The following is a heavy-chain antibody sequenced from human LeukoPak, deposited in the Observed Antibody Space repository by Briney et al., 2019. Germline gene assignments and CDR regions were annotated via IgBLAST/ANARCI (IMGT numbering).Heavy chain of an antibody. J-gene: IGHJ4*02. Sequence: SGGSLGLSCAASGFTFSSYSMNWVRQAPGKGLEWVANIKQDGSEKYYVDSVKGRFTISRDNAKNSLYLQMNSLRAEDTAVYYCARDEPSGWTQPFDYWGQGTLVTVSS. CDR3: ARDEPSGWTQPFDY. CDR1: GFTFSSYS. V-gene: IGHV3-7*01. CDR2: IKQDGSEK. D-gene: IGHD6-19*01.